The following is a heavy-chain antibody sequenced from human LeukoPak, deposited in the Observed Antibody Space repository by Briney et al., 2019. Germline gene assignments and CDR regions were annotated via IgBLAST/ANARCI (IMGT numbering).Heavy chain of an antibody. Sequence: SETLSLTCSVSGVSISSSNSYWGWIRQLPGKGLEWIGSIYYTGNTYYNASLKSQVSISIDMSKNQFSLKITSVTAADTGVYYCARQTGSGLFILPGGQETLVTVSS. J-gene: IGHJ4*02. CDR1: GVSISSSNSY. V-gene: IGHV4-39*01. CDR3: ARQTGSGLFILP. CDR2: IYYTGNT. D-gene: IGHD3/OR15-3a*01.